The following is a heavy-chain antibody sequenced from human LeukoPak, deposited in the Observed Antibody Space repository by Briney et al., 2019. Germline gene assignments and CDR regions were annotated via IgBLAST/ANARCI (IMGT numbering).Heavy chain of an antibody. CDR1: GFTFSSYA. CDR3: ARVPLTWLVRDYYYMDV. Sequence: PGGSLRLSCAASGFTFSSYAMSWVRQAPGKGLEWVSGISGSGGSTYSVDSVKGRLTISRDNSNSTLYLEMNSLRAEDTAVYYCARVPLTWLVRDYYYMDVWGKGTTVTVSS. J-gene: IGHJ6*03. V-gene: IGHV3-23*01. CDR2: ISGSGGST. D-gene: IGHD2-21*01.